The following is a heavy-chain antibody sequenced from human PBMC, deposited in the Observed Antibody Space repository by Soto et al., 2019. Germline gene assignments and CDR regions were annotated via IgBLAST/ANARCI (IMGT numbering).Heavy chain of an antibody. CDR2: IYPGDSDT. Sequence: GESLKISCKGSGYSFTSYWIGWVRQMPGKGLEWMGIIYPGDSDTRYSPSFQGQVTISADKSISTAYLQWSSLKASDTAMYYCARRGRYYDILTGYYLGRNYYFDYWGQ. D-gene: IGHD3-9*01. J-gene: IGHJ4*02. CDR1: GYSFTSYW. V-gene: IGHV5-51*01. CDR3: ARRGRYYDILTGYYLGRNYYFDY.